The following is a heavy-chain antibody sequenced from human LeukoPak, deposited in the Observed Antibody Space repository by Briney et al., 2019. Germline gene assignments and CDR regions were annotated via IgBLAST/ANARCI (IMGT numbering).Heavy chain of an antibody. CDR3: AKRGVVIRVILVGFHKEAYYFDS. D-gene: IGHD3-22*01. Sequence: GGSLRLSCAVSGITLSNYGMSWVRQAPGKGLEWVAGMSDSGGRTNYADSVKGRFTISRDNPKNTLYLQMNSLRAEDTTVYFCAKRGVVIRVILVGFHKEAYYFDSWGQGALVTVSS. CDR1: GITLSNYG. V-gene: IGHV3-23*01. CDR2: MSDSGGRT. J-gene: IGHJ4*02.